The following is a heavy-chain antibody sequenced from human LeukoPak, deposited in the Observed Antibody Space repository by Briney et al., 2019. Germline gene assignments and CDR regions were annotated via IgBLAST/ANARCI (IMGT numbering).Heavy chain of an antibody. Sequence: GGSLRLSCTASGFTFSNYWMTWVRQAPGKGLEWVANIKQDGSQKYYADSVKGRFTISRDNSKNTLYLQMNSLRAEDTAVYYCAKGSHINAFDYWGQGTLVTVSS. CDR2: IKQDGSQK. D-gene: IGHD2-21*01. CDR3: AKGSHINAFDY. CDR1: GFTFSNYW. J-gene: IGHJ4*02. V-gene: IGHV3-7*01.